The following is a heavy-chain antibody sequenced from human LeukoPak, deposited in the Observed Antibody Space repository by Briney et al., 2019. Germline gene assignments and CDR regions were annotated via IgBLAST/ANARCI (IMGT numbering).Heavy chain of an antibody. CDR2: ISGSGDST. V-gene: IGHV3-23*01. CDR1: GFTFSNYA. D-gene: IGHD5-24*01. J-gene: IGHJ6*02. CDR3: AKSPPDNYHYYVGMDV. Sequence: GGSLRLSCAASGFTFSNYAMTWVRQAPPKGLEWVSAISGSGDSTYYADSVKGRFTISRDNAKNTLYLQMSSLRAEDTAVYHCAKSPPDNYHYYVGMDVWGQGTTVTVSS.